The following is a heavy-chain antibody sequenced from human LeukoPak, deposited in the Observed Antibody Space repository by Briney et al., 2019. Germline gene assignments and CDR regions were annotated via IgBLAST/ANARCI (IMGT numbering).Heavy chain of an antibody. V-gene: IGHV3-30*02. CDR2: IRYDGSNK. Sequence: PGGSLRLSCAASGFTFSTYGMHWVLQAPGKGLEWVAFIRYDGSNKYYADSVKGRFTISRDNSKSTLYLQMNSLRAGDTAVYYCARDSERWLQSHDAFDIWGQGTMVTLSS. CDR3: ARDSERWLQSHDAFDI. CDR1: GFTFSTYG. J-gene: IGHJ3*02. D-gene: IGHD5-24*01.